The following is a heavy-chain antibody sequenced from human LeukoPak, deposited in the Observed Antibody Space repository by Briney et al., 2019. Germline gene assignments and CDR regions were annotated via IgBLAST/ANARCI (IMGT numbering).Heavy chain of an antibody. CDR1: GFTFSSYA. D-gene: IGHD5-12*01. Sequence: PGRSLRLSCAASGFTFSSYAMSWVRQAPGKGLEWVSAISASGGSTYYADSVKGRFTISRDNSKNTLYVQMNSLRAEDTALYYCAKAASGYVPGYWGQGTLVTVSS. J-gene: IGHJ4*02. CDR3: AKAASGYVPGY. V-gene: IGHV3-23*01. CDR2: ISASGGST.